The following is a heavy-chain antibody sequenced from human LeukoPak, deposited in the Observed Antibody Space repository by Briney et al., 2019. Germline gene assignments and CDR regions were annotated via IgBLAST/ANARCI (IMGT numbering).Heavy chain of an antibody. CDR3: ATRTETDAFDI. V-gene: IGHV4-59*01. J-gene: IGHJ3*02. D-gene: IGHD5-24*01. CDR1: GGSISSYY. CDR2: IYYSGST. Sequence: SETLSLTCTVSGGSISSYYWSWTRQPPGKGLEWIGYIYYSGSTNYNPSLKSRVTISVDTSKNQFSLKLSSVTAADTAVYYCATRTETDAFDIWGQGTMVTVSS.